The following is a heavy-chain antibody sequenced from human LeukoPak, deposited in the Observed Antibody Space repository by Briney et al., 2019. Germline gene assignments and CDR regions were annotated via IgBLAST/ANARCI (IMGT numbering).Heavy chain of an antibody. CDR2: IYYSGST. CDR3: ARPRAGFGELSYYYYMDV. D-gene: IGHD3-10*01. Sequence: SETLSLTCTVSGGSISSSSYYWGWIRQPPGKGLEWIGSIYYSGSTYYNPSLKSRVTISVDTSKNQFSLKLSSVTAVDTAVYYCARPRAGFGELSYYYYMDVWGKGTTVTVSS. J-gene: IGHJ6*03. V-gene: IGHV4-39*01. CDR1: GGSISSSSYY.